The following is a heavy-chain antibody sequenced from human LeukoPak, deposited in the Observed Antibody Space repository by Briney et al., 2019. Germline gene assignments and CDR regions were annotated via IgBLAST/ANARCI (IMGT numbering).Heavy chain of an antibody. CDR3: TRGLYYYDSSDSDGFGI. CDR2: MNPKSGNT. D-gene: IGHD3-22*01. J-gene: IGHJ3*02. V-gene: IGHV1-8*01. CDR1: GYTLVSYD. Sequence: ASVKVSCKASGYTLVSYDLNWVRQAPGQGLEWMGRMNPKSGNTGYAQKFQGRVTFTRTTSISTAYMELRSLTSDDTAVYYCTRGLYYYDSSDSDGFGIWGQGTMVTVSS.